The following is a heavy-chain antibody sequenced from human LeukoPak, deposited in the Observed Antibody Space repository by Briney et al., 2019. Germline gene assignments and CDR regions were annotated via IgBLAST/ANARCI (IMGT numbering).Heavy chain of an antibody. CDR3: ARARGLLSYYFDY. D-gene: IGHD3-10*01. CDR2: IYSGGST. CDR1: GFTVSSNY. J-gene: IGHJ4*02. Sequence: GGSLRLSCAASGFTVSSNYMSWVRQAPGKGLEWVSVIYSGGSTYYADSVKGRFTISRDNSKNTLYLQMNSLRAEDTAVYYCARARGLLSYYFDYGGQGTLVTVSP. V-gene: IGHV3-53*01.